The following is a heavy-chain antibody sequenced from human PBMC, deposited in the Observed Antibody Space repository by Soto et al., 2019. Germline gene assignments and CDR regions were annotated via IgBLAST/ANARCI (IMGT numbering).Heavy chain of an antibody. D-gene: IGHD2-15*01. J-gene: IGHJ6*03. V-gene: IGHV3-74*01. CDR2: INSDGSVS. CDR1: GFTFSNYW. CDR3: ARGDCVGGPCYSLEGSFYYYMDV. Sequence: EVQLVESGGGLVQPGGSLRLSCAASGFTFSNYWMYWVRQAPGKGLVWVSRINSDGSVSSYADSVKGRLTISRDNVKNALYLQMDSLRAEDTAVYYWARGDCVGGPCYSLEGSFYYYMDVWGKGTTVTVFS.